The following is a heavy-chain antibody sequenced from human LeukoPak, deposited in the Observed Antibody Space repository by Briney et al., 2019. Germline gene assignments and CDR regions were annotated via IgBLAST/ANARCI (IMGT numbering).Heavy chain of an antibody. CDR1: GGSISSYY. V-gene: IGHV4-59*08. J-gene: IGHJ5*02. CDR3: ARLRESYYYDSSGYWFDP. Sequence: SETLSLTCTVSGGSISSYYWSWIRQPPGKGLEWIGYIYYSGSTNYNPSLKSRVTISVDTSKNQFSLKLSSVTAADTAVYYCARLRESYYYDSSGYWFDPWGQGTLATVSS. CDR2: IYYSGST. D-gene: IGHD3-22*01.